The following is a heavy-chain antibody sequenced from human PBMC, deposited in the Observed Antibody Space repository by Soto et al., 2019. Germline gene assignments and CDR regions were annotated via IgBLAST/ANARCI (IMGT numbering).Heavy chain of an antibody. Sequence: QVQLVQSGAEVKKPGASVKVSCKASGYTFTSYNIHWVRQAPGQGLEWVGMINPRGFFTTYAQKLRGRVTMTGDTSTSVVYMELTNLRSEETAVYYCARAAGRFWELFCFDPWGQGTLVSVSS. V-gene: IGHV1-46*04. CDR3: ARAAGRFWELFCFDP. D-gene: IGHD3-10*01. J-gene: IGHJ5*02. CDR2: INPRGFFT. CDR1: GYTFTSYN.